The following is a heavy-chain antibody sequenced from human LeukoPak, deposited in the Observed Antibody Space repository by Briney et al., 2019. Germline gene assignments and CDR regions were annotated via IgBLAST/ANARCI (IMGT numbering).Heavy chain of an antibody. CDR2: IIPIFGTA. J-gene: IGHJ5*02. V-gene: IGHV1-69*13. Sequence: GASVTVSCKASGCTFISYAISWVRQAPGQGLEWMGGIIPIFGTAHYAQKFQGRVTITPDESTSTAYMELSSLRSEDTAVYYCARGLGDRTGTTSNWFDPWGQGTLVTVSS. CDR1: GCTFISYA. D-gene: IGHD1-1*01. CDR3: ARGLGDRTGTTSNWFDP.